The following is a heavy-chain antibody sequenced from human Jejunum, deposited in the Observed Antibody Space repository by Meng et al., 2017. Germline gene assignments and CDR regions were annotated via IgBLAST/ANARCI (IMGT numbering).Heavy chain of an antibody. CDR3: ARVHSSGWYNGMDV. CDR2: LYIADSP. J-gene: IGHJ6*02. V-gene: IGHV3-53*01. D-gene: IGHD6-19*01. Sequence: GESLKISCAASGSTISNYYMNWGRQAPGKGLEWVSLLYIADSPKYADSVKGRFTITRDNSKNTVYLQMNSLRAEDTAVYYCARVHSSGWYNGMDVWGQGNTV. CDR1: GSTISNYY.